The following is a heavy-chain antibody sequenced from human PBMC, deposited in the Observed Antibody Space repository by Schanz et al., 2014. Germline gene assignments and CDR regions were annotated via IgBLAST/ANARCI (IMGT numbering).Heavy chain of an antibody. CDR1: GFTFSNYW. D-gene: IGHD3-10*01. CDR3: VRDILHRVYDSGSP. V-gene: IGHV3-7*04. Sequence: EVQLMESGGGLVKPGGSLRLSCVASGFTFSNYWMTWVRQAPGKGLEWVANIKQDESEKYYVDSVKGRFTISRDNAKNSLCLHMNSLRAEDTAVYYCVRDILHRVYDSGSPWGQGTLVTVSS. J-gene: IGHJ5*02. CDR2: IKQDESEK.